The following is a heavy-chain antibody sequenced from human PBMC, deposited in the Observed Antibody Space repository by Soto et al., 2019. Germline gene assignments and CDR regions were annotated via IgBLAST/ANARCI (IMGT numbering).Heavy chain of an antibody. V-gene: IGHV1-69*13. CDR3: ASPYDFWSGYHPPRRYGMEV. CDR2: IIPIFGTA. D-gene: IGHD3-3*01. CDR1: GGTFSSYA. J-gene: IGHJ6*02. Sequence: SVKVSCKASGGTFSSYAISWVRQAPGQGLEWMGGIIPIFGTANYAQKFQGRVTITADESTSTAYMELSSLRSEDTAVYYCASPYDFWSGYHPPRRYGMEVWGQGTTVTVSS.